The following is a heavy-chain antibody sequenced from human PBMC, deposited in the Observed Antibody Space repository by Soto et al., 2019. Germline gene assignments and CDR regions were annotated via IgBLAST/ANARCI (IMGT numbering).Heavy chain of an antibody. V-gene: IGHV3-23*01. D-gene: IGHD2-21*01. Sequence: GGSLRLSCAASGFTFSNYVMSWVRQAPGKGLEWVSSINSGANTYYADSVKGRFTISRDNSKNTLYLQMNSLRAEDTAVYYCAKEPPLLDYWGQGTLVTVSS. J-gene: IGHJ4*02. CDR1: GFTFSNYV. CDR3: AKEPPLLDY. CDR2: INSGANT.